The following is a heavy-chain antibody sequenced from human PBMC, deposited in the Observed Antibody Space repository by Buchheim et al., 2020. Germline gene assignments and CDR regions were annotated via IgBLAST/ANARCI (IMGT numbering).Heavy chain of an antibody. Sequence: QVQLVESGGGVVQPGRSLRLSCAASGFTFSSYAMHWVRQAPGKGLEWVAVISYDGSNKYYADSVKGRFTISRDNSKNTLYLQMNSLRAEDTAVYYCARERRRAAAGTTNYYGMDVWGQGTT. D-gene: IGHD6-13*01. V-gene: IGHV3-30*04. J-gene: IGHJ6*02. CDR3: ARERRRAAAGTTNYYGMDV. CDR2: ISYDGSNK. CDR1: GFTFSSYA.